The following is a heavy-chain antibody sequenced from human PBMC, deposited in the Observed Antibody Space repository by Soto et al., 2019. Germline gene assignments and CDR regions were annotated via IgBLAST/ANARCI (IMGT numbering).Heavy chain of an antibody. J-gene: IGHJ4*02. V-gene: IGHV3-7*03. Sequence: GGSLRPPCEASGVIFTLYWMTWVRQARGKGLEWVAIRKHDASEKYYVDSLNGLSTISRDNAENSLYLQMYSLKADDTAVYYGVSYSGSDILPGYQHFDSWGQGTLVTVSS. CDR2: RKHDASEK. D-gene: IGHD3-9*01. CDR3: VSYSGSDILPGYQHFDS. CDR1: GVIFTLYW.